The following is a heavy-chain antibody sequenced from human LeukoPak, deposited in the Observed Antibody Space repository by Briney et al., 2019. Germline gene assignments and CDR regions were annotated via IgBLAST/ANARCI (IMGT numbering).Heavy chain of an antibody. CDR1: GFTFSSHA. Sequence: GGSLRPSCAASGFTFSSHAMHWVRQAPGKGLEWVAVISFDGSNKYYADSVKGRFTISRDNSKNMLYLQMSSLRAEDTAMYYCARDKIMLMVYLYMDVWGKGTTVTVSS. CDR3: ARDKIMLMVYLYMDV. CDR2: ISFDGSNK. V-gene: IGHV3-30-3*01. D-gene: IGHD2-8*01. J-gene: IGHJ6*03.